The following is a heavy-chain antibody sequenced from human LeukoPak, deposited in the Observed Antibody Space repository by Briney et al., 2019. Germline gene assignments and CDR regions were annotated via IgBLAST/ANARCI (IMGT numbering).Heavy chain of an antibody. CDR3: ARDLGNSGWYTFDY. J-gene: IGHJ4*02. Sequence: SQTLSLTCAISGDSVSSNNGAWNWIRQSPSRGLEWLGRTYYRSKCYSDYAVPMDGRITTNPDTSKIHFSLLLNAVTADDTAVYYCARDLGNSGWYTFDYWGQGTLVTASS. CDR1: GDSVSSNNGA. CDR2: TYYRSKCYS. V-gene: IGHV6-1*01. D-gene: IGHD6-19*01.